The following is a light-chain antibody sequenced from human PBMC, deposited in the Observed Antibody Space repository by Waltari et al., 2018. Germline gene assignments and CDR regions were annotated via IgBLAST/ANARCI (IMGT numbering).Light chain of an antibody. J-gene: IGKJ2*01. Sequence: DIQMTQSPSSLSASVGDRVTITCRASRSISSYLNWYQQKRGKAPKVLIYAASSLQSGVPSRFSGSGSGTDFTLTISSLQPEDFASYYCQQSYSLPLTFGQGTKLEIK. CDR1: RSISSY. CDR3: QQSYSLPLT. V-gene: IGKV1-39*01. CDR2: AAS.